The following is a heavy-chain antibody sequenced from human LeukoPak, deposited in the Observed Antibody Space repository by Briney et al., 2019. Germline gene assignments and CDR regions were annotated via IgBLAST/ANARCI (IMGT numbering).Heavy chain of an antibody. CDR1: GFTFSRFG. V-gene: IGHV3-7*03. Sequence: PGGSLRLSCAASGFTFSRFGMSWVRQAPGKGLEWVANIKQDGSEKYYVDSVKGRFTISRDNAKNSLYLQMNSLRAEDTAVYYCARDLGDWGQGTLVTVSS. CDR3: ARDLGD. CDR2: IKQDGSEK. J-gene: IGHJ4*02.